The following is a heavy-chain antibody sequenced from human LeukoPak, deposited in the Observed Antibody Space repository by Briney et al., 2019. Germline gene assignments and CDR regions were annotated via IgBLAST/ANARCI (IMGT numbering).Heavy chain of an antibody. CDR2: IYHSGST. J-gene: IGHJ4*02. CDR3: ARAQPYYYDSSGYYKDY. D-gene: IGHD3-22*01. Sequence: SETLSLTCTVSGGSISSGGYYWSWIRQPPGKGLEWIGYIYHSGSTYYNPSLKSRVTISVDRSKNQFSLKLSSVTAADTAVYYCARAQPYYYDSSGYYKDYWGQGTLVTVSS. CDR1: GGSISSGGYY. V-gene: IGHV4-30-2*01.